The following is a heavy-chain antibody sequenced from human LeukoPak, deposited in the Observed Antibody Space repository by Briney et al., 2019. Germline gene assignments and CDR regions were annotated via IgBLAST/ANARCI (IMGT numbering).Heavy chain of an antibody. CDR3: ARVPIGAGTHWYFDL. D-gene: IGHD6-13*01. J-gene: IGHJ2*01. Sequence: PSETLSLTCTVSGGSISSYYWSWIRQPPGKGLEWIGYIYYSGSTNYNPSLKSRATISVDTSKNQFSLKLSSVTAADTAVFYCARVPIGAGTHWYFDLWGRGTLVTVSS. CDR2: IYYSGST. V-gene: IGHV4-59*01. CDR1: GGSISSYY.